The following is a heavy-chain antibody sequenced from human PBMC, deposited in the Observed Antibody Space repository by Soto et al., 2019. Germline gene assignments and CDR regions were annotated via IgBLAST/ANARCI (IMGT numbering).Heavy chain of an antibody. J-gene: IGHJ4*02. D-gene: IGHD2-21*01. V-gene: IGHV3-23*01. Sequence: LRLSCAASGFTFSSCAMSWVRQAPAKGLEWVSAIRDSDSGGTTYYADSVKGRFTISRDDSRNTLYLQMSSLRAEDTAMYYCAKVRVGIDVDFDYWGQGALVTVSS. CDR3: AKVRVGIDVDFDY. CDR2: IRDSDSGGTT. CDR1: GFTFSSCA.